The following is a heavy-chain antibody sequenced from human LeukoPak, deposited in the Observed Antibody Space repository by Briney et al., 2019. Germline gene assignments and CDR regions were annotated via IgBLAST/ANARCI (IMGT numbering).Heavy chain of an antibody. J-gene: IGHJ5*02. D-gene: IGHD3-22*01. CDR2: INSDGSST. CDR1: GFTFSNAC. CDR3: VRGPHSTGYPNWFDP. Sequence: GGSLRLSCAASGFTFSNACMSWVRQAPGKGLVWVSRINSDGSSTSYADSVKGRFTISRDNAKNTLYLQVNSLRAEDTAVYYCVRGPHSTGYPNWFDPWGQGTLVTVSS. V-gene: IGHV3-74*01.